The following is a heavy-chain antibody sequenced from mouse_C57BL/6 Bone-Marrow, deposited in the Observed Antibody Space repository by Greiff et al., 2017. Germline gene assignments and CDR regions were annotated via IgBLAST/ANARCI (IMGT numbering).Heavy chain of an antibody. CDR2: IYYSGTI. D-gene: IGHD2-10*02. J-gene: IGHJ4*01. CDR3: ARDVAFLGYAMDY. Sequence: EVKLMESGPGLVKPSQTVFLTCTVTGISITTGNYRWSWIRQFPGNKLEWIGYIYYSGTITYNPSLTSPTTITRDTPKNQFFLEMNPLTAENTATYDCARDVAFLGYAMDYWGQGTSVTVSS. V-gene: IGHV3-5*01. CDR1: GISITTGNYR.